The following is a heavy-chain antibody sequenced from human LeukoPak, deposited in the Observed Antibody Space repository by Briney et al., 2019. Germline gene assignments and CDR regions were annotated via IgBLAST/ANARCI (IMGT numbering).Heavy chain of an antibody. CDR1: GFTFSSYW. Sequence: HPGGSLRLSCAASGFTFSSYWMHWVRQAPGKGLVWVSRVNSDGTGTTYADSVEGRFTISRDNAKNTVYLQMHSLRAEDTAIYYCIRTLIVATSPYMDVWGKSTPVTLSS. CDR3: IRTLIVATSPYMDV. V-gene: IGHV3-74*01. D-gene: IGHD5-12*01. J-gene: IGHJ6*03. CDR2: VNSDGTGT.